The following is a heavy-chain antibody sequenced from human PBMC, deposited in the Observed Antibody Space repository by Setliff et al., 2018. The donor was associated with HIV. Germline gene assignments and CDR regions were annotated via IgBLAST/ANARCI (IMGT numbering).Heavy chain of an antibody. V-gene: IGHV1-69*05. Sequence: SVKVSCKASGGTFSSYAINWVRQAPGQGLEWMGGIIPIFGTANYAQKFQGRVTSTTDESTSTTYLELSSLRSEDTAVYYCAREDYYDSYWGQGTLVTVSS. CDR3: AREDYYDSY. J-gene: IGHJ4*02. D-gene: IGHD3-22*01. CDR2: IIPIFGTA. CDR1: GGTFSSYA.